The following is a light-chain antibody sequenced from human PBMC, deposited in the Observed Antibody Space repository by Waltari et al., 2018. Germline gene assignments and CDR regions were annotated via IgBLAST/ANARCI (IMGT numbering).Light chain of an antibody. Sequence: DIQMTQSPSSMSASVGDRVTITCRASQSISSYLNWYQQKPGKAPKLLIYAASSLQSVVSSRFSGIGSGTDFTLTISSLQPEDFATYYCQQSYSTPPTFGGGTKVEIK. CDR1: QSISSY. CDR3: QQSYSTPPT. V-gene: IGKV1-39*01. J-gene: IGKJ4*01. CDR2: AAS.